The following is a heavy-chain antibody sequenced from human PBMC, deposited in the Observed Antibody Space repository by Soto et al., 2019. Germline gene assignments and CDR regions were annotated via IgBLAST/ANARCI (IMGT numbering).Heavy chain of an antibody. CDR2: IIPIFGTA. V-gene: IGHV1-69*13. J-gene: IGHJ4*02. CDR3: ARDCPRGYDFCDVL. CDR1: GGTFSSYA. Sequence: SVKVSCKASGGTFSSYAISWVRQAPGQGLEWMGGIIPIFGTANYAQKFQGRVTITADESTSTAYMELSSLRSEDTAVYYCARDCPRGYDFCDVLWGQGTLVTVSS. D-gene: IGHD3-3*01.